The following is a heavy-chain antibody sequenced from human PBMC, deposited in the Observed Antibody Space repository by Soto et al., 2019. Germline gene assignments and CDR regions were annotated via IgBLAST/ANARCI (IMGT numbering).Heavy chain of an antibody. Sequence: ESGGGVVQPGRSLRLSCAASGFTFSSYGMHWVRQAPGKGLEWVAVISYDGSNKYYADSVKGRFTISRDNSKNTLYVQMNSLRAEDTAVYYCAKRGGAETDYYYYYGMDVWGQGTTVTVSS. J-gene: IGHJ6*02. D-gene: IGHD1-26*01. V-gene: IGHV3-30*18. CDR1: GFTFSSYG. CDR3: AKRGGAETDYYYYYGMDV. CDR2: ISYDGSNK.